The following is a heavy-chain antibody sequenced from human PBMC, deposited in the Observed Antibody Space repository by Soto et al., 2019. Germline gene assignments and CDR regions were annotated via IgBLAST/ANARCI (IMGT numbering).Heavy chain of an antibody. Sequence: QVQLVQSGAEVKKPGSSVKVSCKASGGTFSSYAISWVRQAPGQGLEWMGGIIPIFGTANYAQKFQGRVTITADKSTSTAYRELSSLRSEDTAVYYCARGSGQLRFLEGGFDPWGQGTLVTVSS. J-gene: IGHJ5*02. CDR1: GGTFSSYA. D-gene: IGHD3-3*01. CDR3: ARGSGQLRFLEGGFDP. V-gene: IGHV1-69*06. CDR2: IIPIFGTA.